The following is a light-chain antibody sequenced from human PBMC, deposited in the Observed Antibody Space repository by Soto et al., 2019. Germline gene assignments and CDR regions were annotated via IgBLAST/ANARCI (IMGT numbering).Light chain of an antibody. V-gene: IGKV3-20*01. CDR1: QTVRNNY. Sequence: VFTQSPGTLSFSPGHRTTLSCRSSQTVRNNYLAWYQQKPGQAPTLLIYDASNRATGIPDRFSGGGSGTDFTLTISRLEPEDFAVYYCQQFASYPLTFGGGTKVDI. CDR2: DAS. J-gene: IGKJ4*01. CDR3: QQFASYPLT.